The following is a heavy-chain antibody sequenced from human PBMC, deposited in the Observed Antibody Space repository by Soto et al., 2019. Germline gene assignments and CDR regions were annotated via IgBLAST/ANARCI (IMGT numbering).Heavy chain of an antibody. CDR2: VIPIFGTA. D-gene: IGHD1-26*01. J-gene: IGHJ3*02. CDR1: GGTFSSYA. Sequence: SLKVSCKASGGTFSSYALSCVRQSPWQGLEWMGGVIPIFGTANYAQKFQGRVTITADTSTDTAYMELSSLRSEDTAVYYCATLAGATPDAFDIWGQGTMVTVSS. CDR3: ATLAGATPDAFDI. V-gene: IGHV1-69*06.